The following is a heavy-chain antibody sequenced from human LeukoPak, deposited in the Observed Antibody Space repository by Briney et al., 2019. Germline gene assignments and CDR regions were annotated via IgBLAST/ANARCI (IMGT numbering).Heavy chain of an antibody. Sequence: QPGGSLRLSCAASGFTFSSYAMSWVRQAPGKGLEWVSAISGSGGSTYYADSVKGRFTISRDNSKNTLYLQMNSLRAEDTAVYYCARITYYYDSSGYSPFDYWGQGTLVTVSS. CDR3: ARITYYYDSSGYSPFDY. CDR2: ISGSGGST. J-gene: IGHJ4*02. D-gene: IGHD3-22*01. CDR1: GFTFSSYA. V-gene: IGHV3-23*01.